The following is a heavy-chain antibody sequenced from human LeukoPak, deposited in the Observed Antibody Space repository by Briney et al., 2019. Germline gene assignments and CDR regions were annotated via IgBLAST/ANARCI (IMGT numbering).Heavy chain of an antibody. D-gene: IGHD7-27*01. CDR3: ARDRDSYQLLTVFDY. CDR2: ILYYENNK. Sequence: GRSLRLSCAASGFTFNSYAMHWVRQAPGKGLEWVAVILYYENNKYYADSAKGRFAISRDNSKNTLYLQMNSLRPEDTAVYYCARDRDSYQLLTVFDYWGQGTLVTVSS. V-gene: IGHV3-30*09. CDR1: GFTFNSYA. J-gene: IGHJ4*02.